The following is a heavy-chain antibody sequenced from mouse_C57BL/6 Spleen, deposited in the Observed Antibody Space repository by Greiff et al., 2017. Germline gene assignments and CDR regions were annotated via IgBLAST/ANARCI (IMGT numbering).Heavy chain of an antibody. CDR2: IHPNSGST. J-gene: IGHJ4*01. V-gene: IGHV1-64*01. CDR1: GYTFTSYW. D-gene: IGHD1-1*01. Sequence: QVQLQQPGAELVKPGASVKLSCKASGYTFTSYWMHWVKQRPGQGLEWIGMIHPNSGSTNYNEKFKSKATLTVDNSSSTAYMQLSSLTSEDSAVYYCARTGYYYGSSYVYAMDYWGQGTSVTVSS. CDR3: ARTGYYYGSSYVYAMDY.